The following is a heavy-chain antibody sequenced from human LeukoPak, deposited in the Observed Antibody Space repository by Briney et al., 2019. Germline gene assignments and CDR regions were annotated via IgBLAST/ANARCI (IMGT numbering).Heavy chain of an antibody. CDR2: ISSSSSYI. V-gene: IGHV3-21*01. CDR1: GFTFSSYS. CDR3: AREDRQPVPPYFDY. D-gene: IGHD6-13*01. Sequence: PGGSLRLSCAASGFTFSSYSMNWVRQAPGKGLEWVSSISSSSSYIYYADSVKGRFTISRDNAKNSLYLQMNSLRAEDTAVYYCAREDRQPVPPYFDYWGQGTLVTVSS. J-gene: IGHJ4*02.